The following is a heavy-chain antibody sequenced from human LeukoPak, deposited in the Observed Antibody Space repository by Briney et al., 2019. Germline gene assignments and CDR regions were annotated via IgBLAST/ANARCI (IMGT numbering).Heavy chain of an antibody. CDR1: GFTFSSYA. Sequence: GGSLILSCAASGFTFSSYAMSWVRQAPGKGLEWVSAISGSGGSTYYADSVKGRFTISRDNSKNTLYLQMNSLRAEDTAVYYCAKDRAYCGGDCYLGSDFDYWGQGTLVTVSS. J-gene: IGHJ4*02. D-gene: IGHD2-21*02. CDR2: ISGSGGST. V-gene: IGHV3-23*01. CDR3: AKDRAYCGGDCYLGSDFDY.